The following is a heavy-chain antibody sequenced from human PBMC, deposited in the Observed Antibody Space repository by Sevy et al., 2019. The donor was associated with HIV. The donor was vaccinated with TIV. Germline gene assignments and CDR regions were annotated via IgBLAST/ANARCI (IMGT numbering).Heavy chain of an antibody. CDR3: ATTKDYYESSGYPFDY. V-gene: IGHV1-24*01. CDR2: FDPEDDEK. D-gene: IGHD5-12*01. Sequence: ASVKVSCKVSGRTLTQLSIHWVRQAPGKGLEWMGTFDPEDDEKIHAQKFQGRDTMTEDTSTDTAYMELSRLRSEDTAVYYCATTKDYYESSGYPFDYWGQGTLVTVSS. CDR1: GRTLTQLS. J-gene: IGHJ4*02.